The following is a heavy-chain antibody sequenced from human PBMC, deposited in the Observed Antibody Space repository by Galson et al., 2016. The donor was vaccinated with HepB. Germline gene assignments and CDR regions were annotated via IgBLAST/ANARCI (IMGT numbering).Heavy chain of an antibody. V-gene: IGHV3-7*05. CDR1: GFTFSTYY. D-gene: IGHD6-19*01. J-gene: IGHJ4*02. CDR3: TTVLSTASMSGWYDWGFDS. CDR2: IKQDGSEK. Sequence: SLRLSCAASGFTFSTYYMTWVRQPPGKGLEWVAGIKQDGSEKYYVDSVKGRFTISRDNAKNSLYVQMDSLRAEDTAVYYCTTVLSTASMSGWYDWGFDSWGQGTLVTVSS.